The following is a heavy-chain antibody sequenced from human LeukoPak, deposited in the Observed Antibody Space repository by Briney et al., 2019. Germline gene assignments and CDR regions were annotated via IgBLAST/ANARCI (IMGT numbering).Heavy chain of an antibody. J-gene: IGHJ4*02. CDR2: IIPIFGTA. CDR1: GGTFSSYA. D-gene: IGHD3-10*01. CDR3: ARGRYYGSGSYIY. V-gene: IGHV1-69*05. Sequence: SVKASCKASGGTFSSYAISWVRQAPGQGLEWMGRIIPIFGTANYAQKFQGRVTITTDESTSTAYMELSSLRSEDTAVYYCARGRYYGSGSYIYWGQGTLVTVSS.